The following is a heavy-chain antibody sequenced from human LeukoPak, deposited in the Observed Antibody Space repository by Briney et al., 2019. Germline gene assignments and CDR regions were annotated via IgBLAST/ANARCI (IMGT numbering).Heavy chain of an antibody. J-gene: IGHJ5*02. CDR2: INPRDGGT. Sequence: ASVKVSCKASGYSITSYYMHWVRQAPGQGLDWVGVINPRDGGTTYAQKFQGRVTMTTDTSTSTAYMELRSLRSDDTAVYYCARDREVRGVMTAAYNWFDPWGQGTLVTVSS. CDR3: ARDREVRGVMTAAYNWFDP. D-gene: IGHD3-10*01. V-gene: IGHV1-46*01. CDR1: GYSITSYY.